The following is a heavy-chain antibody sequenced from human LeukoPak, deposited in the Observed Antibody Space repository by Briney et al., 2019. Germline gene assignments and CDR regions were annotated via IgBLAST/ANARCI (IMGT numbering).Heavy chain of an antibody. CDR3: SRYSERIIMVRGVPLSPQAVFDP. Sequence: ASVKVSCKTSGYTFTDYYIHWVRQAPGQGPEWMGWINPNSGGTNYAQNLQGRVTMTRDTSISTAYMELSRLRSDDTAVYYCSRYSERIIMVRGVPLSPQAVFDPWGQGTLVTVSS. J-gene: IGHJ5*02. D-gene: IGHD3-10*01. CDR1: GYTFTDYY. V-gene: IGHV1-2*02. CDR2: INPNSGGT.